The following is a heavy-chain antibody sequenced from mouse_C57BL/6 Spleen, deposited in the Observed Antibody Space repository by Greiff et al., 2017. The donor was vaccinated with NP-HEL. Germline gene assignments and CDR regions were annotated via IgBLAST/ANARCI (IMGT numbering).Heavy chain of an antibody. D-gene: IGHD1-1*01. V-gene: IGHV3-6*01. CDR2: ISYDGSN. J-gene: IGHJ1*03. Sequence: ESGPGLVKPSQSLSLTCSVTGYSITSGYYWNWIRQFPGNKLEWMGYISYDGSNNYNPSLKNRISITRDTSKNQFFLKLNSVTTEDTATYYCARGYGSSYGYVDVWGTGTTVTVSS. CDR1: GYSITSGYY. CDR3: ARGYGSSYGYVDV.